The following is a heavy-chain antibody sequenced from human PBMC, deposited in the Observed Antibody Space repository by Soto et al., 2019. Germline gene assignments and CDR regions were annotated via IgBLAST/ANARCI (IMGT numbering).Heavy chain of an antibody. J-gene: IGHJ4*02. V-gene: IGHV4-61*01. Sequence: PSETLSLTCTVSGGSISSGSYYWSWIRQPPGKRLEWIGYIYDSGSTTYSPSLKSRVSISIDTSKNQFSLNLSSVTAADAAVYYCARGATVVTFFDYWGQGSLVTVSS. CDR3: ARGATVVTFFDY. CDR1: GGSISSGSYY. CDR2: IYDSGST. D-gene: IGHD2-21*02.